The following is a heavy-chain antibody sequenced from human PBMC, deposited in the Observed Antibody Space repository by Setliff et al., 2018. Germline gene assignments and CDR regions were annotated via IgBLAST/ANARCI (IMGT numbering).Heavy chain of an antibody. V-gene: IGHV3-7*01. Sequence: GSLRLSCAVSEFAFSSSWMTWVRQAPGKGLEWVANINEDGTGRKYVDSVKGRFTISRDNAKNSVYLQMSSLRVEDSAVYYCATGAWGDLWGQGTLVTVSS. J-gene: IGHJ4*01. CDR1: EFAFSSSW. CDR2: INEDGTGR. CDR3: ATGAWGDL. D-gene: IGHD2-21*02.